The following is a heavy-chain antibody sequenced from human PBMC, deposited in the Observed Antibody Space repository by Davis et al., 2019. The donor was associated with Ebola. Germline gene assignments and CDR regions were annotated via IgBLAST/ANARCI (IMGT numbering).Heavy chain of an antibody. V-gene: IGHV3-74*03. Sequence: HTGGSLRLSCAASGFTFSSYWMHWVRQAPGKGLVWVSCINRDGSTTTYADSVKGRFTISRDNAKNTLYLQMNNLRVEDTAVYYCATLPGYYWDQGTLVTVSS. CDR2: INRDGSTT. CDR3: ATLPGYY. J-gene: IGHJ4*02. D-gene: IGHD1-26*01. CDR1: GFTFSSYW.